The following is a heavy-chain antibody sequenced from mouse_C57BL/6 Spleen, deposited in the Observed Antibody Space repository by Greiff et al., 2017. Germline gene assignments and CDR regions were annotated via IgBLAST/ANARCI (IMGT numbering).Heavy chain of an antibody. Sequence: EVQRVESGGGLVKPGGSLKLSCAASGFTFNNYAMSWVRQTPEKRLEWVATISDGGSYTYYPDNVKGRFTISRDNAKNNLYLQMSHLKSEDTAMYYCAREGSGSSPYYAMDYWGQGTSVTVSS. CDR1: GFTFNNYA. CDR2: ISDGGSYT. D-gene: IGHD1-1*01. J-gene: IGHJ4*01. CDR3: AREGSGSSPYYAMDY. V-gene: IGHV5-4*01.